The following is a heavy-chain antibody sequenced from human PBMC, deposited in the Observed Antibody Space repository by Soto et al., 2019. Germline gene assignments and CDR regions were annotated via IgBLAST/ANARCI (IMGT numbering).Heavy chain of an antibody. V-gene: IGHV3-30-3*01. CDR2: ISFDGSNT. CDR1: GFTFSSYA. J-gene: IGHJ6*02. D-gene: IGHD3-9*01. CDR3: ARPSDILTGYYCSDYYHYVMDV. Sequence: PGGSLRLSCAASGFTFSSYAMHWVRQAPGEGLEWVAVISFDGSNTYYADSVKGRFTISRDSSMNTLYLQMNSLRDEDTAVYYCARPSDILTGYYCSDYYHYVMDVWGQGTTVPVSS.